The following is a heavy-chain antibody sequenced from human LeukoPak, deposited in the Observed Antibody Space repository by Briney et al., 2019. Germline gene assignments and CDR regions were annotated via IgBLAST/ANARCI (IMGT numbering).Heavy chain of an antibody. CDR3: TRDYGGW. Sequence: QPGGSLRLSCAASGFTFSSYWMSWVGQAPGKGLEWGANIKDDGSEKYYEDSVKGRFTISRDNAKNSLYLQMNSLRVEDTAVYYCTRDYGGWWGQGTLVTVSS. V-gene: IGHV3-7*01. CDR1: GFTFSSYW. CDR2: IKDDGSEK. D-gene: IGHD4-23*01. J-gene: IGHJ4*02.